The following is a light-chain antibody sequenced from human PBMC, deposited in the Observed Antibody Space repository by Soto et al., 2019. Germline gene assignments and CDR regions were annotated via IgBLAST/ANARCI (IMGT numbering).Light chain of an antibody. CDR1: QSISSS. J-gene: IGKJ1*01. V-gene: IGKV1-5*01. CDR3: RQYKIYYPRT. Sequence: IQLTQSPSTLSASGGDRVTITCRASQSISSSVAWYQQKPGKAPKLIISDASRLESGVPSSFSGSGSGREFTLTISSLQPDDFATCYYRQYKIYYPRTFGQGTKVDIK. CDR2: DAS.